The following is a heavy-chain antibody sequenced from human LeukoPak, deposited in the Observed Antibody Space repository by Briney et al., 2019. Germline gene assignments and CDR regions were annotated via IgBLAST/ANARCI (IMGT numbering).Heavy chain of an antibody. Sequence: PSETLSLTCAVYGGSFSGYYWSWIRQPPGKGLEWIGEINHSGSTNYNPSLKSRVTISVDTSKNQFSLKLSSVTAADTAVYYCARGLGPGLSTVTKFRWFDPWGQGTLVTVSS. CDR3: ARGLGPGLSTVTKFRWFDP. CDR1: GGSFSGYY. V-gene: IGHV4-34*01. CDR2: INHSGST. D-gene: IGHD4-11*01. J-gene: IGHJ5*02.